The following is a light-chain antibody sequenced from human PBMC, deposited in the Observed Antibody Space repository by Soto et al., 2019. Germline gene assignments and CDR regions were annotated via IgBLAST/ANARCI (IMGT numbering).Light chain of an antibody. Sequence: QSALTQPASVSGSPGQSITISCTGAISDIGSYNYVSWYQQHLGKAPKLIIYEVSNRPAGVSNRRSSSNSGNTASLTISGLQNEDEADYYSSSYRGTTTVFGGGTKLTVL. CDR3: SSYRGTTTV. CDR2: EVS. CDR1: ISDIGSYNY. V-gene: IGLV2-14*01. J-gene: IGLJ3*02.